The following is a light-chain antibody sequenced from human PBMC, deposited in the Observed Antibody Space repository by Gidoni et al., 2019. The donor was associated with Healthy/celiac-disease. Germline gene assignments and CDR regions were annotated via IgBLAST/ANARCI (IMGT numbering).Light chain of an antibody. Sequence: IVLTQPPATLSLSPGERATLSCRASQSVSSYLAWYQQKPGQAPRLLIYDASNRATGIPARFSGSGSGTDFTLTISSLEPEDFAVYYCQQRSNWRTFGQGTKVEIK. J-gene: IGKJ1*01. V-gene: IGKV3-11*01. CDR3: QQRSNWRT. CDR1: QSVSSY. CDR2: DAS.